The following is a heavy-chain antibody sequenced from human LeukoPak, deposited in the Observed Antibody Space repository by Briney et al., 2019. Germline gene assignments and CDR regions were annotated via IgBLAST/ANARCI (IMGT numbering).Heavy chain of an antibody. J-gene: IGHJ5*02. CDR3: ARVNYGGWFDP. Sequence: SAKVSCKASGGTFSSYAISWVRQAPGQGLEWMGRIIPILGIANYAQKFQGRVTITADKSTSTAYMELSSLRSEDTAVYYCARVNYGGWFDPWGQGTLVTVSS. D-gene: IGHD4-11*01. V-gene: IGHV1-69*04. CDR2: IIPILGIA. CDR1: GGTFSSYA.